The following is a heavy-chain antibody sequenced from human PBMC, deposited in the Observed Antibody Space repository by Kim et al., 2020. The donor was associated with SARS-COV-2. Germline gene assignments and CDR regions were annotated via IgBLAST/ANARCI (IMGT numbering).Heavy chain of an antibody. V-gene: IGHV5-51*01. CDR1: GYSFTSYW. CDR2: IYPGDSDT. CDR3: ARQGGPGGYYDSSGSTYYYGMDV. Sequence: GESLQISCKGSGYSFTSYWIAWVRQMPGKGLEWMGIIYPGDSDTRYSPSFQGQVTISADKSISTAYLQWSSLKASDTAMYYCARQGGPGGYYDSSGSTYYYGMDVWGQGTTVTVSS. J-gene: IGHJ6*02. D-gene: IGHD3-22*01.